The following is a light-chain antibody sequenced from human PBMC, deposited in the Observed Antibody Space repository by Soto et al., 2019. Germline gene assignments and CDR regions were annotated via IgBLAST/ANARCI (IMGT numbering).Light chain of an antibody. Sequence: EIMFTQSPGTLSLSPGERATLSCRASQSVSSNYLAWYQQKPGQAPRLLIYAASTRATGIPDRFRGSGSGTDFTLTISRLEPEDFAVYSCQQYGSSPLTFGGGAKVAIK. CDR3: QQYGSSPLT. J-gene: IGKJ4*01. CDR1: QSVSSNY. V-gene: IGKV3-20*01. CDR2: AAS.